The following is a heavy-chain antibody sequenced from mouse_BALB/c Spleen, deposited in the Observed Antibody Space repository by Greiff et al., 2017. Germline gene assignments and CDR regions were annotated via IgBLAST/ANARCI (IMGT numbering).Heavy chain of an antibody. V-gene: IGHV5-17*02. J-gene: IGHJ4*01. CDR2: ISSGSSTI. CDR1: GFTFSSFG. Sequence: EVQLVESGGGLVQPGGSRKLSCAASGFTFSSFGMHWVRQAPEKGLEWVAYISSGSSTIYYADTVKGRFTISRDNPKNTLFLQMTSLRSEDTAMYYCARLSMITTGYAMDYWGQGTSVTVSS. D-gene: IGHD2-4*01. CDR3: ARLSMITTGYAMDY.